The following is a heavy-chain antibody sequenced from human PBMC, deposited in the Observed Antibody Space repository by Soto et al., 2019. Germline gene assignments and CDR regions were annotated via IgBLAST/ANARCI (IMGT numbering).Heavy chain of an antibody. V-gene: IGHV3-66*01. CDR2: IYSGGST. J-gene: IGHJ4*02. Sequence: GSLRLSCVVSGLTVSTNSMNWVRQAPGKGLEWVSNIYSGGSTYYADSVKGRFTISRDTSRNMLYLQMSSLRVEDTAVYYCARDTPLFSFGYQRGNFFDYWGQGALVTVS. CDR1: GLTVSTNS. D-gene: IGHD3-22*01. CDR3: ARDTPLFSFGYQRGNFFDY.